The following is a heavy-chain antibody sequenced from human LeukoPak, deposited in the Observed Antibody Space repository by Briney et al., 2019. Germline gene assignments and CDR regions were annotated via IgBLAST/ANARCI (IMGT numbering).Heavy chain of an antibody. CDR1: GGSISSYY. Sequence: SETLSPTCTVSGGSISSYYWSWIRQPAGKGLEWIGRIYASGSTNYNPSLKSRVTMSVDTSKSQFSLKLISVTAADTAVYYCARDPRGIVGANHNWFDPWGQGILVTVSS. CDR3: ARDPRGIVGANHNWFDP. D-gene: IGHD1-26*01. CDR2: IYASGST. J-gene: IGHJ5*02. V-gene: IGHV4-4*07.